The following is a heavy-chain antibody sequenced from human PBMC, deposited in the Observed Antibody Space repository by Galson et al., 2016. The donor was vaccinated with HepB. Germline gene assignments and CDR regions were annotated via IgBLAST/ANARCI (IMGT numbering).Heavy chain of an antibody. CDR2: ISDNADRT. CDR3: AKVLSVTRHYWYGMHV. J-gene: IGHJ6*04. V-gene: IGHV3-23*01. D-gene: IGHD4-17*01. Sequence: SLRLSCAASGFTFSSYPMVWVRQAPGKRPEAVSGISDNADRTYYIDSVKGRFTISRDNANNMPYLQIDNLRVDDTAVFYCAKVLSVTRHYWYGMHVWGKGTTVTVSS. CDR1: GFTFSSYP.